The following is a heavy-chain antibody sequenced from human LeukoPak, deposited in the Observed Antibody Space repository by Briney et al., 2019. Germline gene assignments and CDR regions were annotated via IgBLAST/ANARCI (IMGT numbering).Heavy chain of an antibody. CDR3: ARSRSVSNYKGMDV. CDR2: ISSSSDYI. V-gene: IGHV3-21*01. J-gene: IGHJ6*02. D-gene: IGHD5/OR15-5a*01. Sequence: TGVSLRLSCPASGFTFSDYSMSWVRQAPGKGLEWVSSISSSSDYIYYADSVKGRFTISRDNARNSLYLQMNSLRAEDTAVYYCARSRSVSNYKGMDVWGQGTTVTVSS. CDR1: GFTFSDYS.